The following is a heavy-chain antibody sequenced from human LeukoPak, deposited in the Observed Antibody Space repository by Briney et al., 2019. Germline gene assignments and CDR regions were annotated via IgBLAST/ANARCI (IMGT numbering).Heavy chain of an antibody. Sequence: PGGSLRLSCAASGFTFDDYAMHWVRQAPGKGLEWVSGISWNSGSIGYADSVKGRFTISRDNAKNSLYLQMNSLRAEDTALYYCAKGGYCSSTSCYADYWGQGTLVTVSS. CDR2: ISWNSGSI. CDR3: AKGGYCSSTSCYADY. CDR1: GFTFDDYA. D-gene: IGHD2-2*01. V-gene: IGHV3-9*01. J-gene: IGHJ4*02.